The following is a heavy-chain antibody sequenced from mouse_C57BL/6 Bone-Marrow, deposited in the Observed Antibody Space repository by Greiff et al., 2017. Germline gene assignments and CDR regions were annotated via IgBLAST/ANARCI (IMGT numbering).Heavy chain of an antibody. J-gene: IGHJ4*01. D-gene: IGHD2-2*01. CDR3: ASVIYDGYGGVDLYAMDY. Sequence: QVQLQQSGAELARPGASVKLSCKASGYTFTSYGISWVKQRTGQGLEWIGEIYPRSGNTYYNEKFKGKATLTADKSSSTAYMELRSLTSEDSAVYFCASVIYDGYGGVDLYAMDYWGQGTSVTVSS. CDR2: IYPRSGNT. CDR1: GYTFTSYG. V-gene: IGHV1-81*01.